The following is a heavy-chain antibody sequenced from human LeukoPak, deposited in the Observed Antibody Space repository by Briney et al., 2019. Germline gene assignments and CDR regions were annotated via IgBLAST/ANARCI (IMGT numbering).Heavy chain of an antibody. D-gene: IGHD3-3*01. CDR3: TTFTYYDFWSGYYTGGTLDY. CDR2: IKSKTDGGTT. Sequence: GGSLRLSCAASGFTFSNAWMSWVRQAPGKGLEWVGRIKSKTDGGTTDYAAPVKGRFTISRDDSKNTLYLQMNSLKTEDTAVYYCTTFTYYDFWSGYYTGGTLDYWGQGTLVTVPS. V-gene: IGHV3-15*01. CDR1: GFTFSNAW. J-gene: IGHJ4*02.